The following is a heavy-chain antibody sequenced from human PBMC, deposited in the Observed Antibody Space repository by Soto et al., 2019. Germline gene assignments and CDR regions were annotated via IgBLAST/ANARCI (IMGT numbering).Heavy chain of an antibody. J-gene: IGHJ4*02. CDR3: ARWIGKFNFDR. Sequence: QVELKESGGGVVQPGRSLTLSCAASGFTFSNYGMHWVRQSPGKGLEWVAAIFDDGSNNQYADSVKGRFSISRDNSKDTLFLQMNNLRAEDTAVYYCARWIGKFNFDRWGQGTLVTVSS. CDR1: GFTFSNYG. D-gene: IGHD3-10*01. V-gene: IGHV3-33*01. CDR2: IFDDGSNN.